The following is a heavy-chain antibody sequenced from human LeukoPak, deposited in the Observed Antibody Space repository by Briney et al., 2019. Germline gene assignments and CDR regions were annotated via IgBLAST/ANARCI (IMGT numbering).Heavy chain of an antibody. J-gene: IGHJ4*02. D-gene: IGHD4-17*01. V-gene: IGHV1-2*02. CDR3: ASMGTVTTRYFDY. CDR1: GYTFTGYY. CDR2: INPNSGGT. Sequence: ASVKFSCKASGYTFTGYYMHWVRQAPGQGLEWMGWINPNSGGTNYAQKFQGRVTMTRDTSISTAYMELSRLRSDDTAVYYFASMGTVTTRYFDYWGQGTLVTVSS.